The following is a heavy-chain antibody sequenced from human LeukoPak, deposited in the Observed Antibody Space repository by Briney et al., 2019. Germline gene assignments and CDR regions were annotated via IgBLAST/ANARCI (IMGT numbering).Heavy chain of an antibody. J-gene: IGHJ4*02. V-gene: IGHV3-33*01. CDR1: GFTFSSYG. CDR3: AREGPIVAAVDY. CDR2: IWYDGSNK. D-gene: IGHD5-12*01. Sequence: GGSLRLSCAASGFTFSSYGMHWVRQAPGKGLEWVAVIWYDGSNKYYADSVKGRFTISRDNAKNSLYLQMNSLRAEDTAVYYCAREGPIVAAVDYWGQGTLVTVSS.